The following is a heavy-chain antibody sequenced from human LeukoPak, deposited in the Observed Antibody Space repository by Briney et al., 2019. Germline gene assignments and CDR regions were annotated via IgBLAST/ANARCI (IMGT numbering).Heavy chain of an antibody. V-gene: IGHV3-23*01. D-gene: IGHD3-22*01. CDR3: AKPQYYYDSSGYQNSMGAFDI. CDR1: GFTFSSYA. J-gene: IGHJ3*02. CDR2: ISNSGGST. Sequence: GGSLRLSCAASGFTFSSYAMSRVRQAPGKGLEWVSGISNSGGSTYYADSVKGRFTISRDNSKNMLYLQMNSLRAEDTAVYYCAKPQYYYDSSGYQNSMGAFDIWGQGTMVTVSS.